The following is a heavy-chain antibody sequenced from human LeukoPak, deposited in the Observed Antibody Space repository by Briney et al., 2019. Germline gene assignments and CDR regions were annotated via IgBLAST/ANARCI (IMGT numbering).Heavy chain of an antibody. D-gene: IGHD3-10*01. CDR2: LYSDGST. CDR3: ASGTTMVQGVIFAY. V-gene: IGHV3-53*01. CDR1: GFTVSSNY. J-gene: IGHJ4*02. Sequence: GGSLRLSCAASGFTVSSNYMSWVRQAPGEGLGWVSVLYSDGSTYYADSMKGRFTISRDNSKNTLYLQMHSLRAEDTAVYYCASGTTMVQGVIFAYWGQGTLVTVSS.